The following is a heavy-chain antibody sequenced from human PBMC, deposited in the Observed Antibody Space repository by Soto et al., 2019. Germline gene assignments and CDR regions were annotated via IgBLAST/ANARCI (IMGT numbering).Heavy chain of an antibody. V-gene: IGHV1-69*12. D-gene: IGHD2-2*01. CDR2: IIPMFGTA. CDR3: ARRYCISTRCHDYGMDV. CDR1: GGTFSTYT. Sequence: QVQLVQSGAEVKKPGSSVKVSCKASGGTFSTYTINWVRQAPGQGLEWMGGIIPMFGTANYAQKFQGRVTITADESTSTAYMDLSSLRSEDTSVYYCARRYCISTRCHDYGMDVWGQGTTVTVSS. J-gene: IGHJ6*02.